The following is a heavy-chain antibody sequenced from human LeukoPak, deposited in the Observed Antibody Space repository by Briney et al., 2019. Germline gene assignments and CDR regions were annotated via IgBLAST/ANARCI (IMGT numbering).Heavy chain of an antibody. CDR3: ARGPSIAATSAFFY. J-gene: IGHJ4*02. V-gene: IGHV1-69*01. D-gene: IGHD6-6*01. CDR2: IIPNFGTA. Sequence: SVKVSCKASGGTFSSYAISWVRQAPGQGLEWMGGIIPNFGTANYAQKFQGRVTITADESTSTAYMELSSLRSEDTAVYYCARGPSIAATSAFFYWGQGTLVTVSS. CDR1: GGTFSSYA.